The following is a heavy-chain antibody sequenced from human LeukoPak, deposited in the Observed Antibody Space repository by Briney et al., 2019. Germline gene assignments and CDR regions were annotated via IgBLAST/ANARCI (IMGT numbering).Heavy chain of an antibody. V-gene: IGHV3-7*01. CDR1: GHTLSSHW. D-gene: IGHD1-26*01. J-gene: IGHJ4*02. CDR2: IKQDGSEK. CDR3: ARSSSGAFDY. Sequence: SGGSLRRSCAAPGHTLSSHWMSWVRQAPGKGLEWVANIKQDGSEKYYVDSVKGRFTPSRDNAKNSLYLQMNSLRAEDTALYYCARSSSGAFDYWGQGTLVTVSS.